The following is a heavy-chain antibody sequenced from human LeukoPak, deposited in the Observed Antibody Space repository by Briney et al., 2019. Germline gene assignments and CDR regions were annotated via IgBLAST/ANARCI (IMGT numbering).Heavy chain of an antibody. V-gene: IGHV4-38-2*02. CDR3: ARDSSGYYQVFDY. CDR2: IYHSGST. D-gene: IGHD3-22*01. J-gene: IGHJ4*02. CDR1: GYSISSGYY. Sequence: PSETLSLTCTVSGYSISSGYYWGWIRQPPGKGLEWIGSIYHSGSTNYNPSLKSRVTMSVDTSKDQFSLKLSSVTAADTAVYYCARDSSGYYQVFDYWGQGTLVTVSS.